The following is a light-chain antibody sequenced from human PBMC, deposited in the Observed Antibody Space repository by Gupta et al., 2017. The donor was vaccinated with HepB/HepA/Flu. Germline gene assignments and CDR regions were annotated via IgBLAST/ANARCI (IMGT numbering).Light chain of an antibody. Sequence: DIVLTQSPDSLSVSPGERATLTCRASQGVCCSPTNRNHLAWYQQKPGQAPTLLSYCASSRDTGIPDRFSGSGSGTEFTLTISRLEAEDFAVYYCQQYSYSTRTFGQGTKVEIK. CDR3: QQYSYSTRT. CDR1: QGVCCSPTNRNH. V-gene: IGKV3-20*01. J-gene: IGKJ1*01. CDR2: CAS.